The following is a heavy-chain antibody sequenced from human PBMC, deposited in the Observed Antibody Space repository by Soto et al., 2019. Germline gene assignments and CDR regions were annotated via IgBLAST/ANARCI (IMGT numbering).Heavy chain of an antibody. CDR2: ISYDGSNK. Sequence: QVQLVESGGGVVQPGRSLRLSCAASGFTFSSYAMHWVRQAPGKGLEWVAVISYDGSNKYYADSVKGRFTISRDNSKNSLYLQMNSLRAEDTAVYYCAREQYSSGKGAFDIWGQGTMVTVSS. CDR1: GFTFSSYA. V-gene: IGHV3-30-3*01. J-gene: IGHJ3*02. CDR3: AREQYSSGKGAFDI. D-gene: IGHD6-19*01.